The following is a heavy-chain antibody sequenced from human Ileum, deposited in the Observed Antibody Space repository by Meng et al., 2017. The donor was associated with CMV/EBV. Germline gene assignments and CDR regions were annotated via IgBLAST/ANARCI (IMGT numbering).Heavy chain of an antibody. CDR1: GGSISSYY. CDR3: VRGQDIVIVRYFDD. V-gene: IGHV4-34*01. Sequence: SETLSLTCTVSGGSISSYYWGWIRQPPGKGLEWIGEINHLGNTNYNPSLKSRVTISVDTSKNQFSLKLNSVTAADTAVYYCVRGQDIVIVRYFDDWGQRTLVTVSS. D-gene: IGHD2-2*01. J-gene: IGHJ4*02. CDR2: INHLGNT.